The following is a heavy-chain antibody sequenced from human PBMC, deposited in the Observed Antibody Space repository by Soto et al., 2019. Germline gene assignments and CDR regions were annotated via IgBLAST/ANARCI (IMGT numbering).Heavy chain of an antibody. Sequence: GSLRVTCAASGFTFSSYGMHGVRQAPGKGLEWVAAIWYDGSDKYYADSMKGRFTISRDNSKNTLYLQMNSLRAEDTAVYYCARGYTITMVRGVQFDYWGQGTLVTVYS. CDR3: ARGYTITMVRGVQFDY. D-gene: IGHD3-10*01. V-gene: IGHV3-33*01. J-gene: IGHJ4*02. CDR2: IWYDGSDK. CDR1: GFTFSSYG.